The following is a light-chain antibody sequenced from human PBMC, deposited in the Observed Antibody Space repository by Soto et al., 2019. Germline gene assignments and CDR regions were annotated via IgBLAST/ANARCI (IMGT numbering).Light chain of an antibody. Sequence: DIVITQSPESLAVSLWERATANCKSSQYNLYNSNNKNYLAWYLQKPGQSPQLLIYEVSTRVSGVPDRFSGSRSGTDFTLEKGCMKSDDVGMYFLVMGTQLPHAFSPGTQLEIK. CDR2: EVS. CDR1: QYNLYNSNNKNY. J-gene: IGKJ5*01. CDR3: VMGTQLPHA. V-gene: IGKV4-1*01.